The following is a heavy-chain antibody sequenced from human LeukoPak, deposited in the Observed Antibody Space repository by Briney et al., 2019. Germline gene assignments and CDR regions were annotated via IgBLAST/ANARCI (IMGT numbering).Heavy chain of an antibody. Sequence: PSQTLSLTCTVSGGSISSGNYYWSWIRQPPGKGLEWIGYIYYSGITHYNPSLKSRVTISVDTSKNQFSLKLSSVTAADTAVYYCARDQGWKLLDCWGQGTLVTVSS. CDR3: ARDQGWKLLDC. V-gene: IGHV4-30-4*01. CDR2: IYYSGIT. D-gene: IGHD2-15*01. J-gene: IGHJ4*02. CDR1: GGSISSGNYY.